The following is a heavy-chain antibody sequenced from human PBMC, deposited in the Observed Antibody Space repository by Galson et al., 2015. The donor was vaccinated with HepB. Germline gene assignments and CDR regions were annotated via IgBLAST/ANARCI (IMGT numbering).Heavy chain of an antibody. J-gene: IGHJ4*02. CDR3: VKPGGRWLVPYYFDY. CDR1: GFTFTSYA. Sequence: SLRLSCAASGFTFTSYAMHWVRQAPGKGLEYVSAISSNGGSTYYADSVKGRFTISRDNSKNTLYLQMSSLRAEDTAVYYCVKPGGRWLVPYYFDYWGQGTLVTVSS. CDR2: ISSNGGST. V-gene: IGHV3-64D*06. D-gene: IGHD6-19*01.